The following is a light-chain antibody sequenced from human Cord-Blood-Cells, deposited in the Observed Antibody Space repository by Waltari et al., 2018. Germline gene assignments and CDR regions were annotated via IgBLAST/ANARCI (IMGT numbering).Light chain of an antibody. Sequence: SYELTQPPSVSVSPGQTARITCSGDASPKKYAYWYQQKSGQAPVLVIYEDSKRPSGIPEIFSGSSSGTMATLTISGAQVEDEADYYCYSTDSSGNHRVFGGGTKLTVL. V-gene: IGLV3-10*01. CDR3: YSTDSSGNHRV. J-gene: IGLJ3*02. CDR1: ASPKKY. CDR2: EDS.